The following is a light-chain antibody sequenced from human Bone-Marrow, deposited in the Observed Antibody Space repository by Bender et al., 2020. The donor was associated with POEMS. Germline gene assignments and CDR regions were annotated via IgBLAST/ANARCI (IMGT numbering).Light chain of an antibody. Sequence: QSALAQPPSASGSPGQTVTISCTGTGSDVGHYDYVSWYQQHPNTAPRLIIYEVNQRPSGVSDRFSGSKSGNTASLTISGLQIDDEADYYCSSYSNNFWVFGGGTKVTVL. CDR3: SSYSNNFWV. V-gene: IGLV2-8*01. CDR2: EVN. J-gene: IGLJ3*02. CDR1: GSDVGHYDY.